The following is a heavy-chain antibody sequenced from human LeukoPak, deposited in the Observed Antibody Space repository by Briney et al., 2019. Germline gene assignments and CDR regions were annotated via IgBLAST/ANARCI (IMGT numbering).Heavy chain of an antibody. CDR1: GFTFSSYA. Sequence: GGSLRLSCAASGFTFSSYAMSWVRQAPGKGLEWVSAISGSGGSTYYADSVKGRFTISRDFSKNTVFLHMSSLRAEDTAVYYCARVTMIVVVNWFDPWGQGTLVTVSS. J-gene: IGHJ5*02. V-gene: IGHV3-23*01. D-gene: IGHD3-22*01. CDR2: ISGSGGST. CDR3: ARVTMIVVVNWFDP.